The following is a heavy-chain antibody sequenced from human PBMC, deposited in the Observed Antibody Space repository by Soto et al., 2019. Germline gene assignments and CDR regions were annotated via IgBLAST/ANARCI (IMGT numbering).Heavy chain of an antibody. J-gene: IGHJ4*02. CDR3: ARDPYCSAGSCYYDY. V-gene: IGHV3-48*01. D-gene: IGHD2-15*01. CDR1: GFTLSSYS. Sequence: GGSLRLSCAASGFTLSSYSMNWVRQAPGKGLEWISYISESGSPIYYADSVKGRFTISRDHAKNSLYLQMNSLRAEDTAVYYCARDPYCSAGSCYYDYWGQGTLVTVSS. CDR2: ISESGSPI.